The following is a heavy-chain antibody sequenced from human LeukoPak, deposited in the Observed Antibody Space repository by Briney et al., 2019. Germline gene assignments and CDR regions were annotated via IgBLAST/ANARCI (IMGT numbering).Heavy chain of an antibody. V-gene: IGHV3-21*01. Sequence: PGGSLRLSCAASGFIFSGYTMNWVRQAPGKGLEWVSSISSSSSYIYYADSLKGRFTISRDNARNSLYLQMNSLRAEDTAVYYCARDRDWNSGFDYWGQGTLVTVSS. CDR3: ARDRDWNSGFDY. CDR1: GFIFSGYT. D-gene: IGHD1-7*01. CDR2: ISSSSSYI. J-gene: IGHJ4*02.